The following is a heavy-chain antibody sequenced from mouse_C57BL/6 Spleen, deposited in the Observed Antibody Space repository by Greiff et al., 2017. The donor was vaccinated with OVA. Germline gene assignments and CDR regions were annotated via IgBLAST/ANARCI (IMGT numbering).Heavy chain of an antibody. Sequence: EVKLVESGGGLVKPGGSLKLSCAASGFTFSSSAMSWVRQTPEKRLEWVATISDGGSYTYYPGNVEGRFTLSRDNAKNTLDLQMSHLMSEDTAMYYCASVLAGLLGFDYWGQGTTLTVSS. CDR2: ISDGGSYT. J-gene: IGHJ2*01. CDR1: GFTFSSSA. V-gene: IGHV5-4*03. D-gene: IGHD2-3*01. CDR3: ASVLAGLLGFDY.